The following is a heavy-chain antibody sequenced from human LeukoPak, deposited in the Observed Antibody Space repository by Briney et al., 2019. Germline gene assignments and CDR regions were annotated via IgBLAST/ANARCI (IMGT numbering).Heavy chain of an antibody. V-gene: IGHV3-33*01. J-gene: IGHJ2*01. CDR3: ARAPPTDWYFDL. CDR1: GFTYRRYA. CDR2: IWYDGTKQ. Sequence: GGSLRLSCAPSGFTYRRYAMHWVRQAPGKGLEWVAAIWYDGTKQYYAESVQGRFTISRDDSTNTLYLEMNTLRAEDTAVYYCARAPPTDWYFDLWGRGTLVTVSS.